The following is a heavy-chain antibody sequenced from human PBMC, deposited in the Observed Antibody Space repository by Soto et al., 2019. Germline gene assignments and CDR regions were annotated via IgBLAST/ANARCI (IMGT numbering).Heavy chain of an antibody. CDR1: GDPFTTYE. V-gene: IGHV1-8*01. Sequence: QVQLVQSGAEVKKPGASVKVSCKASGDPFTTYEINWVRQATGQGLEWMGWMNPNSGTTGYAQKFQGRLTLTRDTSISTAYMELSALRSDGTAVYYCARGEWFDPWGQGTLVTVSS. CDR2: MNPNSGTT. J-gene: IGHJ5*02. CDR3: ARGEWFDP.